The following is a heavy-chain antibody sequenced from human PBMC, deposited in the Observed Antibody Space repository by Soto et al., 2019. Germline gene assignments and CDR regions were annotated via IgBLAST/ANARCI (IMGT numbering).Heavy chain of an antibody. J-gene: IGHJ4*02. V-gene: IGHV1-46*01. D-gene: IGHD3-3*01. Sequence: ASVKVSCKASGYTFTSYYMHWVRQAPGQGLEWMGIINPSGGSTSYAQKFQGRVTMTRDTSTSTVYMELSSLRSEDTAVYYCARGHYDFWSGYYSPGFDYWGQGTLVTVSS. CDR1: GYTFTSYY. CDR2: INPSGGST. CDR3: ARGHYDFWSGYYSPGFDY.